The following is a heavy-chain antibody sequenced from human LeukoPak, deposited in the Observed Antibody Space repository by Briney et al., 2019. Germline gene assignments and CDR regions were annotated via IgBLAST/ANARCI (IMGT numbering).Heavy chain of an antibody. CDR1: GFTFSNYN. V-gene: IGHV3-48*01. J-gene: IGHJ4*02. Sequence: PGGSLRLSCAASGFTFSNYNMNWGRQAPGKGLEWVSYISSSSSTIYYADSVKGRFTISRDNAKNSLYLQMNSLRAEDTAVYYCASLYGEILDYWGQGTLVTVSS. CDR3: ASLYGEILDY. D-gene: IGHD4-17*01. CDR2: ISSSSSTI.